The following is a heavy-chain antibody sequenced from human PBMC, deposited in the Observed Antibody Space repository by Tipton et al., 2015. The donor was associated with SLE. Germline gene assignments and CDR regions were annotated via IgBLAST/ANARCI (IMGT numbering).Heavy chain of an antibody. Sequence: TLSLTCSVSGVSISTYYWSWIRQSPGKGLEWIGEINHGGSTNYNPSLKSRVTISEDTSKNQFSLKLTSVTAADTAIYYCVRGHPHIVVLIGGGWFDPWGQGTLVTVSS. CDR2: INHGGST. CDR1: GVSISTYY. CDR3: VRGHPHIVVLIGGGWFDP. J-gene: IGHJ5*02. D-gene: IGHD2-21*01. V-gene: IGHV4-34*01.